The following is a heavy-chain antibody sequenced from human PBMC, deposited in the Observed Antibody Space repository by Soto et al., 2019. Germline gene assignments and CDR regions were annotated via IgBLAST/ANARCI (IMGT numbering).Heavy chain of an antibody. CDR1: GDSISTVDYF. D-gene: IGHD2-15*01. V-gene: IGHV4-30-4*01. J-gene: IGHJ5*01. Sequence: SETLSLTCSVSGDSISTVDYFWAWIRQPPGQALEYIGYIYKSTTTYYNPSFESRVAISLDMSKSQFSLNVTSVTAADTAVYFCARGRYCLTGRCFPNWFDSWGQGTLVTVSS. CDR3: ARGRYCLTGRCFPNWFDS. CDR2: IYKSTTT.